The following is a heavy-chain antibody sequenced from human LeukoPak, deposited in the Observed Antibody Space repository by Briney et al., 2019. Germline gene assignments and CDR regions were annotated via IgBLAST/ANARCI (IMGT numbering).Heavy chain of an antibody. D-gene: IGHD1-26*01. CDR1: GHTFTGYY. V-gene: IGHV1-2*02. J-gene: IGHJ5*02. CDR2: INPNSGGT. CDR3: ARVRGIVGANSWFDP. Sequence: ASVKVSCKASGHTFTGYYMHWVRQAPGQGLEWMGWINPNSGGTNYAQKFQGRVTMTRDTSISTAYMELSRLRSDDTAVYYCARVRGIVGANSWFDPWGQGTLVTVSS.